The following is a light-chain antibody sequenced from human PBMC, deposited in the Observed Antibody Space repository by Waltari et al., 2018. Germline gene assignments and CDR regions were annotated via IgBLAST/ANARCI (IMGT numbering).Light chain of an antibody. CDR1: QSVRRF. CDR3: QKYGTLPAT. Sequence: EIVLTQSQGTLSLPPGERATLSCRASQSVRRFLAWYQQKPGQAPRLLIYDASSRATDIPDRFSGSGSGTDFSLTISRLEPEDFAVYYCQKYGTLPATFGQGTKVEIK. V-gene: IGKV3-20*01. CDR2: DAS. J-gene: IGKJ1*01.